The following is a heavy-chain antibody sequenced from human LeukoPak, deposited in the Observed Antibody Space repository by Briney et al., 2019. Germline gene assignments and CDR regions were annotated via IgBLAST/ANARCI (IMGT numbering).Heavy chain of an antibody. CDR1: GFIFSDQN. V-gene: IGHV3-21*01. CDR3: ARTYSYGYFDY. D-gene: IGHD5-18*01. CDR2: ISSSSSYI. Sequence: GGSLRLSCAASGFIFSDQNMNWVRQAPGKGLEWVSSISSSSSYIYYADSVKGRFTISRDNAKNSLYLQMNSLRAEDTAVYYCARTYSYGYFDYWGQGTLVTVSS. J-gene: IGHJ4*02.